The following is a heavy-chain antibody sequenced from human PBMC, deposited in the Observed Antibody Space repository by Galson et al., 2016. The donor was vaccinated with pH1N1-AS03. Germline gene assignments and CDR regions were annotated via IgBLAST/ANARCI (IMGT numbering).Heavy chain of an antibody. CDR1: GVTVSNNY. J-gene: IGHJ5*02. D-gene: IGHD6-25*01. Sequence: SLRLSCAASGVTVSNNYMSWVRQAPGKGLEWVSLIYSGGTTKYADSVKGRFTISRDNSKNTVYLQMNSLRVEDTAVYYCARYPPGIAAGGSGAWGQGTLVTVSS. CDR3: ARYPPGIAAGGSGA. V-gene: IGHV3-53*01. CDR2: IYSGGTT.